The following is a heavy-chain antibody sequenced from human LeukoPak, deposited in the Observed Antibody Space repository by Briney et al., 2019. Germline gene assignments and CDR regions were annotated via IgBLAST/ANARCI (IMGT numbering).Heavy chain of an antibody. V-gene: IGHV3-23*01. D-gene: IGHD3-22*01. CDR3: YYYDSSGFYPQTKIDY. J-gene: IGHJ4*02. Sequence: PGGSLRLSCAASGFTFGSYWMSWVRQAPGKGLEWVSGITGSGANTYYADSVKGRFTISRDNSKNTLYLRMNSLRAEDTAVYYCYYYDSSGFYPQTKIDYWGQGTLVTVSS. CDR2: ITGSGANT. CDR1: GFTFGSYW.